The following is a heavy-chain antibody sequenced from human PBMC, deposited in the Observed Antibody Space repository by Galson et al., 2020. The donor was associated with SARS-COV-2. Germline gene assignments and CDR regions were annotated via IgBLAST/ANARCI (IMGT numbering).Heavy chain of an antibody. Sequence: QLGESLKISCAASGFTFSTYSIYWVRRAPGKGLEWVAGISYDGSNKFYADSVKGRLTISRDNSKNTLYLQMDSLRSEDTAIYYCARSALATFVRGPFDIWGQGTMVTVSS. J-gene: IGHJ3*02. CDR2: ISYDGSNK. CDR3: ARSALATFVRGPFDI. CDR1: GFTFSTYS. D-gene: IGHD5-12*01. V-gene: IGHV3-30*04.